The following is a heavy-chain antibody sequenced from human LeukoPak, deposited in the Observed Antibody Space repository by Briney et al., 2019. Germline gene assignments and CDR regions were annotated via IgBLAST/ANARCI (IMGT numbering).Heavy chain of an antibody. Sequence: ASVNVSCKASGYTFTGYYMHWVRQAPGQGLEWMGWINPNSGGTNYAQKFQGWVTMTRDTSISTAYMELSRLRSDDTAVYYCARHGMGIAPRGMDVWGQGTTVTVSS. CDR3: ARHGMGIAPRGMDV. CDR2: INPNSGGT. V-gene: IGHV1-2*04. D-gene: IGHD6-13*01. J-gene: IGHJ6*02. CDR1: GYTFTGYY.